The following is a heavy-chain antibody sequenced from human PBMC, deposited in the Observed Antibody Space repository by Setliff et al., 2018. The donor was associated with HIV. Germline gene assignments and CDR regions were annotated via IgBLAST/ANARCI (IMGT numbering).Heavy chain of an antibody. D-gene: IGHD2-2*01. CDR3: ARLDCSSSSGFVDY. CDR1: GDSISDNDFY. J-gene: IGHJ4*02. Sequence: SETLSLTCSLSGDSISDNDFYWGWIRQPPGKGLEWIGIVHYSGAAYYNPSPKSRVTISVDTSQNQFSLKLSSVTAADTAVYYCARLDCSSSSGFVDYWGQGTLVTVSS. V-gene: IGHV4-39*01. CDR2: VHYSGAA.